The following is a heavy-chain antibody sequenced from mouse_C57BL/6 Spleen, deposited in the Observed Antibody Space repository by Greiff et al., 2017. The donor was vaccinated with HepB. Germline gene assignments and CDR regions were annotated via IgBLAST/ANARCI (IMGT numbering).Heavy chain of an antibody. J-gene: IGHJ2*01. CDR1: GYTFTSYW. Sequence: QVQLQQPGAELVKPGASVKLSCKASGYTFTSYWMHWVKQRPGQGLEWIGMIHPNSGSTNYNEKFKSKATLTVDKSSSTAYMQLSSLTSEDSAVYYCARRGYGSSYGYFDYWGQGTTLTVSS. CDR3: ARRGYGSSYGYFDY. V-gene: IGHV1-64*01. D-gene: IGHD1-1*01. CDR2: IHPNSGST.